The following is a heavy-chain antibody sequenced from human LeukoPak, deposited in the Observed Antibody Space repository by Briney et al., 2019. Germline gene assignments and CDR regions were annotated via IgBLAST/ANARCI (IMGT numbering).Heavy chain of an antibody. Sequence: GGSLRLSCAASGFTFNIYSMNWVRQAPGKGLERVSYISSSSDTIYYAASVKGRFTISRDNAKNSLYLHMNSLRAEDTAMYYCARNTPTYSTPENWGQGTLVTVSS. J-gene: IGHJ4*02. V-gene: IGHV3-48*01. CDR2: ISSSSDTI. D-gene: IGHD5-18*01. CDR1: GFTFNIYS. CDR3: ARNTPTYSTPEN.